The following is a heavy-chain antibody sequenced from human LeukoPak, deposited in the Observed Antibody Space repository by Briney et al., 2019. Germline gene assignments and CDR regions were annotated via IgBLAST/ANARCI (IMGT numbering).Heavy chain of an antibody. J-gene: IGHJ4*02. CDR2: IYHSGST. Sequence: PSETLSLTCSVSGYAISSGYFWGWIRQPPGKGLEWIGTIYHSGSTYYNPSLKSRVTISVDTSKNQFSLKLSSVTAADTAVYYCARDVGQRLDYWGQGTLVTVFS. CDR1: GYAISSGYF. D-gene: IGHD1-26*01. CDR3: ARDVGQRLDY. V-gene: IGHV4-38-2*02.